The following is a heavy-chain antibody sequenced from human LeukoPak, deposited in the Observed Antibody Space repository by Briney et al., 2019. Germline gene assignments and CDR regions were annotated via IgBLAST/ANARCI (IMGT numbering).Heavy chain of an antibody. Sequence: PGGSLRLSCAASGFTFSSYAMSWVRQAPGKGLEWVSAISGSGGSTYYADSVKGRFTISRDNSKNTLYLQMNSLRAEDTAVYYCAKVRIQLWLRGYFDYWGQGTLATVSS. CDR3: AKVRIQLWLRGYFDY. CDR1: GFTFSSYA. D-gene: IGHD5-18*01. J-gene: IGHJ4*02. CDR2: ISGSGGST. V-gene: IGHV3-23*01.